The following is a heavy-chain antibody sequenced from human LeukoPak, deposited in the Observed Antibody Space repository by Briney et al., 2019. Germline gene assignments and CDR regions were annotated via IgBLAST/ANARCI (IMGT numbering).Heavy chain of an antibody. J-gene: IGHJ5*02. CDR3: ARTWGSGSYYLYNWFDP. V-gene: IGHV4-39*07. Sequence: XTXSGGSISSSSXXWGWIRQPPGXGLXWIGSIYYSGSTYYNPSLKSRVTISVDTSKNQFSLKLSSVTAADTAVYYCARTWGSGSYYLYNWFDPWGQGTLVTVSS. CDR2: IYYSGST. CDR1: GGSISSSSXX. D-gene: IGHD3-10*01.